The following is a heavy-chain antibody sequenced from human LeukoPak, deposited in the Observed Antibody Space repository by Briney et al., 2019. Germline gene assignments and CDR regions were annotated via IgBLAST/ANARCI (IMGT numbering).Heavy chain of an antibody. CDR1: GFTFSSYA. Sequence: QPGGSLRLSCSASGFTFSSYAMHWVRQAPGKGLEYVSAISSNGGSTYYADSVKGRFTISRDNSKNTLYLQMSSLRAEDTAVYYCARDGRYCSGGSCYSGFDYWGQGTLVTVSS. CDR2: ISSNGGST. V-gene: IGHV3-64D*09. J-gene: IGHJ4*02. CDR3: ARDGRYCSGGSCYSGFDY. D-gene: IGHD2-15*01.